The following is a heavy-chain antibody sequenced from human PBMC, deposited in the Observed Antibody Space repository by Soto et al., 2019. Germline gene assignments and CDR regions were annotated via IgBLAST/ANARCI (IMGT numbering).Heavy chain of an antibody. CDR3: ARGTPSPLIVRSSRGPWFDP. V-gene: IGHV4-59*08. D-gene: IGHD2-15*01. Sequence: SETLSLTCTVSGGSISSYYWSWIRQPPGKGLEWIGYMYYGGRTNYDPSLKSRVTISVDTSKMQVSLKLSSVTAADTAVYFCARGTPSPLIVRSSRGPWFDPWGQGTLVTVSS. J-gene: IGHJ5*02. CDR2: MYYGGRT. CDR1: GGSISSYY.